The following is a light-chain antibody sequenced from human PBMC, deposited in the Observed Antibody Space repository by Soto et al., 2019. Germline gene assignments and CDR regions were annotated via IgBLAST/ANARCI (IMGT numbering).Light chain of an antibody. J-gene: IGKJ4*01. V-gene: IGKV3-11*01. CDR2: DVS. Sequence: EIVLTQSPATLSLSPGERATLSCRASQSVSSDLAWYQQKPGQAPRLLIYDVSDRATGVPARFSGRGSGTDFTLPISSIEPEDYAIYYCQQRDSWPLTFGGGTKVEIK. CDR1: QSVSSD. CDR3: QQRDSWPLT.